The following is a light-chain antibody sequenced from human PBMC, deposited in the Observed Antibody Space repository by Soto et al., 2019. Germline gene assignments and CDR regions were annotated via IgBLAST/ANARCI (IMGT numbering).Light chain of an antibody. Sequence: DIQMTQSPSTLSASVGDRVTITCRASQSSSWLAWYQQKPGKAPKLLIYKASSLESGVPSRFSGSGSGTEFTLTISSLQPDDFATYYCQQYNPWTFGQGTKVEIK. CDR2: KAS. J-gene: IGKJ1*01. CDR1: QSSSW. CDR3: QQYNPWT. V-gene: IGKV1-5*03.